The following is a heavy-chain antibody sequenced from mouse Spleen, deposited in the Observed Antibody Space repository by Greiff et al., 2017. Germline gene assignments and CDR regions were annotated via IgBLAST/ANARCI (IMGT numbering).Heavy chain of an antibody. Sequence: VVESGPGLVAPSQSLSITCTISGFSLTSYGVHWVRQPPGKGLEWLVVIWSDGSTTYNSALKSRLSISKDNSKSQVFLKMNSLQTDDTAMYYCARPTGTNWYVDVWGAGTTVTVSS. J-gene: IGHJ1*01. CDR1: GFSLTSYG. V-gene: IGHV2-6-1*01. D-gene: IGHD4-1*02. CDR3: ARPTGTNWYVDV. CDR2: IWSDGST.